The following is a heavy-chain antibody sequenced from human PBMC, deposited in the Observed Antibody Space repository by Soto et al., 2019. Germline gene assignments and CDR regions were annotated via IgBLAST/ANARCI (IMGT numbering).Heavy chain of an antibody. CDR1: GGSISSGDYY. Sequence: SETLSLTCTVSGGSISSGDYYWSWIRQPPGKGLEWIGYIYYSGSTYYNPSLAGRVTISLDTSKSQFSLKLSSLTAADTAFYFCARGHGRFAHWGQGTLVTVSS. CDR3: ARGHGRFAH. CDR2: IYYSGST. V-gene: IGHV4-30-4*01. J-gene: IGHJ4*02.